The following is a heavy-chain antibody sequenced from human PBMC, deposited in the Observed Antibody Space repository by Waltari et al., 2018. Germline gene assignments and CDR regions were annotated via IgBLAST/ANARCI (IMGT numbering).Heavy chain of an antibody. CDR2: INPIFGTP. CDR3: ATSPGVTTFGVVIPPNSYMDV. CDR1: GDTFNRYT. Sequence: QVQLVQSGAEVKKPGSSVKVSCKASGDTFNRYTISWVRQAPGQGLEWMGRINPIFGTPNYAQTFQDRVTITAGKSTSTADMELSSLRFEDTAVYYCATSPGVTTFGVVIPPNSYMDVWGKGTTVTISS. V-gene: IGHV1-69*08. J-gene: IGHJ6*03. D-gene: IGHD3-3*01.